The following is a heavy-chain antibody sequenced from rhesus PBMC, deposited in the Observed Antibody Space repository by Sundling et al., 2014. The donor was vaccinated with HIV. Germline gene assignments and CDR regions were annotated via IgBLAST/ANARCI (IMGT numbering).Heavy chain of an antibody. CDR2: ISGSGTTM. CDR1: GFTFSTSV. V-gene: IGHV3-100*01. J-gene: IGHJ6*01. Sequence: DVQLVESGGGSVKPGGSLRLSCVASGFTFSTSVMHWVRQAPGKGLEWVSVISGSGTTMYYADSVKGRFTISRDTDKNSLFLQMNSLRAEDTAVYYCTVDMAGTMYYGLDSWGQGVVVTVSS. D-gene: IGHD1-1-1*01. CDR3: TVDMAGTMYYGLDS.